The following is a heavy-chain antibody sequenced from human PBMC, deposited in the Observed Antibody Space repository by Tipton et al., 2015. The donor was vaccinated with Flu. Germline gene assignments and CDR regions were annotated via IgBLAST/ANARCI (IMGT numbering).Heavy chain of an antibody. V-gene: IGHV3-23*01. CDR2: ISGSGGST. CDR1: GFTFSSYA. J-gene: IGHJ5*02. CDR3: SISLNS. Sequence: SLRLSCAASGFTFSSYAMSWVRQAPGKGLEWVSAISGSGGSTYYADSVKGRFTISRDNAKRSLYLQLDSLRAEDTGVYYCSISLNSWGQGTLVTVSS.